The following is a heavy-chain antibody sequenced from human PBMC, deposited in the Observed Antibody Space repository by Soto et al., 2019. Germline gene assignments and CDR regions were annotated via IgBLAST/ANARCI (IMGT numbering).Heavy chain of an antibody. Sequence: GGSLRLSCAASGFTFSSYSMNWVRQAPGKGLEWVSYISSSSSTIYYADSVKGRFTISRDNAKNSLYLQMNSLRDEDTAVYYCAREICSSTSCYSVYYYGMDVWGQGTTVTVSS. V-gene: IGHV3-48*02. CDR2: ISSSSSTI. D-gene: IGHD2-2*01. CDR3: AREICSSTSCYSVYYYGMDV. J-gene: IGHJ6*02. CDR1: GFTFSSYS.